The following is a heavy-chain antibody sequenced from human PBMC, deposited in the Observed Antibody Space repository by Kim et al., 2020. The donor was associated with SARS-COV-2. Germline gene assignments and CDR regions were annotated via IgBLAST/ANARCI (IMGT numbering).Heavy chain of an antibody. Sequence: GESLKISCKGSGYSFTSYWISWVRQMPGKGLEWMGRIDPSDSYTNYSPSFQGHVTISADKSISTAYLQWSSLKASDTAMYYCASGRDGYNYLPDYWGQGTLVTVSS. V-gene: IGHV5-10-1*01. J-gene: IGHJ4*02. CDR2: IDPSDSYT. D-gene: IGHD5-12*01. CDR1: GYSFTSYW. CDR3: ASGRDGYNYLPDY.